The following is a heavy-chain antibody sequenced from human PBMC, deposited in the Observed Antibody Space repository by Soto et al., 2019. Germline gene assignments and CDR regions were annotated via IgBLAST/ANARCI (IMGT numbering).Heavy chain of an antibody. CDR2: IYYSGST. Sequence: SETLSLTCTVSGGSISSYYWSWIRQPPGKGLEWIGYIYYSGSTNYNPSLKSRVTISVGTSKNQFSLKLSSVTAADPAVYSCARAGMVRGRIYWCGRCGRGTLVTVSS. V-gene: IGHV4-59*01. CDR1: GGSISSYY. CDR3: ARAGMVRGRIYWCGR. J-gene: IGHJ5*02. D-gene: IGHD3-10*01.